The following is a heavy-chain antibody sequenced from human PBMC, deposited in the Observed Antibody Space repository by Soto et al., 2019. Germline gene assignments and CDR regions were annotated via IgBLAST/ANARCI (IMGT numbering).Heavy chain of an antibody. CDR3: ARGSPYDGMDV. Sequence: SLRLSCAASGFTFDDYAMHWVRQAPGKGLEWVSGISWNSGSIGYADSVKGRFTISRDNAKNSLYLQMNSLRAEDTGVYYCARGSPYDGMDVWGQGTTVTVSS. CDR1: GFTFDDYA. CDR2: ISWNSGSI. J-gene: IGHJ6*02. V-gene: IGHV3-9*01.